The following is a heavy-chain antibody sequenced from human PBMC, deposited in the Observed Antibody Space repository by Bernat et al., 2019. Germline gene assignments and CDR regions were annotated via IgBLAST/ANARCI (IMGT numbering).Heavy chain of an antibody. Sequence: EVQLVESGGGLVKPGGSLRLSCAASGFTFSSYSMNWVRQAPGKGLEWVSSISSSSSYIYYADSGKGRFTISRDNAKNSLYLQMNSLRAEDTAVYYCARAGYSGYDFPNSQGPPYYFDYWGQGTLVTVSS. V-gene: IGHV3-21*01. J-gene: IGHJ4*02. D-gene: IGHD5-12*01. CDR1: GFTFSSYS. CDR2: ISSSSSYI. CDR3: ARAGYSGYDFPNSQGPPYYFDY.